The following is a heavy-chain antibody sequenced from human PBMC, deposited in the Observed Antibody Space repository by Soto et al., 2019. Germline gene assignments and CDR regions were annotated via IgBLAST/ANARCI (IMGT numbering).Heavy chain of an antibody. CDR1: GGTFSSYA. J-gene: IGHJ5*02. CDR2: IIPIFGTA. CDR3: AREIRYNWNTNWFDX. D-gene: IGHD1-20*01. Sequence: ASVKVSCKASGGTFSSYAISWVRQAPGQGLEWMGVIIPIFGTANYAKKFQGRVTITSDESTSTAYMELSSLRSEDTAVYYCAREIRYNWNTNWFDXWGQGTLVTVSX. V-gene: IGHV1-69*13.